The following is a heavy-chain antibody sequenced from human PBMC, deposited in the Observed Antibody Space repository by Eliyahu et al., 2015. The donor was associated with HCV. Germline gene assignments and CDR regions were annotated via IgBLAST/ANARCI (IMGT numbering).Heavy chain of an antibody. Sequence: QVQLVESGGGVVQPGRSLXLSCAXXGFXFSSYGMHWVRQAPGKGLEWVAVIWYDGSNKYYADSVKGRFTISRDNSKNTLYLQMNSLRAEDTAVYYCARVGDYYYYYMDVWGKGTTVTVSS. V-gene: IGHV3-33*01. CDR3: ARVGDYYYYYMDV. J-gene: IGHJ6*03. CDR1: GFXFSSYG. CDR2: IWYDGSNK.